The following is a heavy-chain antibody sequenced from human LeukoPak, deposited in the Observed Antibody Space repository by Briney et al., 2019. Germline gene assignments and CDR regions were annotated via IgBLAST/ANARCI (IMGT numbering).Heavy chain of an antibody. CDR2: INPSSGDT. D-gene: IGHD1-26*01. CDR3: ARELVGAEFDY. J-gene: IGHJ4*02. V-gene: IGHV1-2*06. CDR1: GYTFTGYY. Sequence: ASVKVSCKASGYTFTGYYIHWVRQAPGQGLEWMGRINPSSGDTDYAQKFQGRVTITRDTSISTAYVEFLRLRFDDTAVYYCARELVGAEFDYWGQGTLVTVSS.